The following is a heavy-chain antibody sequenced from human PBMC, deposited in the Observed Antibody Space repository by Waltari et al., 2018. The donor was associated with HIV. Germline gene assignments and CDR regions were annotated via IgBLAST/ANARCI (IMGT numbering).Heavy chain of an antibody. D-gene: IGHD6-6*01. J-gene: IGHJ4*02. Sequence: QVQLQQWGAGLLKPSETLSLTCAVYGGSFSGYYWSWIRQPPGKGLEWIGEINHSGSTNYNPSLKSRVTISVDTSKNQFSLKLSSVTAADTAVYYCARGSSIAARGDLDYWGQGTLVTVSS. CDR2: INHSGST. V-gene: IGHV4-34*01. CDR1: GGSFSGYY. CDR3: ARGSSIAARGDLDY.